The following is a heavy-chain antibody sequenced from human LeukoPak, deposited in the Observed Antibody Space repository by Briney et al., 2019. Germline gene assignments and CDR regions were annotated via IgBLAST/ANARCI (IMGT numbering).Heavy chain of an antibody. Sequence: GGSLRLSCAASGFAFYKYAIHWVRQAPGKGLEWVAFISYDGAVKYYADSVKGRFTVARDNSKSTPSLQMNSLRAEDTAVYYCARDRSEKYSTDYWGQGILVTVSS. J-gene: IGHJ4*02. D-gene: IGHD2-15*01. V-gene: IGHV3-30-3*01. CDR2: ISYDGAVK. CDR3: ARDRSEKYSTDY. CDR1: GFAFYKYA.